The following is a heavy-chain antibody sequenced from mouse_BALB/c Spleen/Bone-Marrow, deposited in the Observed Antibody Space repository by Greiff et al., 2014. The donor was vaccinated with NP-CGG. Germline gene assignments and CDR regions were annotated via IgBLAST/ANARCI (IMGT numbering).Heavy chain of an antibody. CDR3: AKKREIYYGYGAMDY. CDR2: IWRGGST. CDR1: GFSLTSYG. V-gene: IGHV2-5*01. J-gene: IGHJ4*01. Sequence: QVQLQQPGPGLVQPSQSLSITCTVSGFSLTSYGVHWVRQSPGKGLEWLGVIWRGGSTDYNAAFMSRLSITKDNSKSQVFFKMNSLQADDTAIYYCAKKREIYYGYGAMDYWGQGTSVTVSS. D-gene: IGHD2-2*01.